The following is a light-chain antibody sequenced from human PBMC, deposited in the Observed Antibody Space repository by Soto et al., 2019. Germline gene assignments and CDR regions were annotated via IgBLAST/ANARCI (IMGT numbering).Light chain of an antibody. CDR1: SSDVGYYHF. V-gene: IGLV2-14*01. J-gene: IGLJ1*01. Sequence: QSALTQPASVSGSPGQSITISCTGTSSDVGYYHFVSWYQHHPGKAPKLLTYDVSNRPSGVSNRFSGSKSDNTASLTISGLQAEDEADYYCSSYTTSNTYVFGTGTKLTVL. CDR2: DVS. CDR3: SSYTTSNTYV.